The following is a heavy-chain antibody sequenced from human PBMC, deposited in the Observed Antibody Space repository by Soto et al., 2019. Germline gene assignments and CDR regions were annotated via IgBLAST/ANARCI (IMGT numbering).Heavy chain of an antibody. V-gene: IGHV4-59*08. D-gene: IGHD2-21*02. CDR1: GGSISSYY. CDR2: IYYSGST. J-gene: IGHJ4*02. CDR3: ARSIVVVTALDY. Sequence: SETRSLTCTVSGGSISSYYWSWIRQPPGKGLEWIGYIYYSGSTNYNPSLKSRVTISVDTSKNQFSLKLSSVTAADTAVYYCARSIVVVTALDYWGQGTLVTVSS.